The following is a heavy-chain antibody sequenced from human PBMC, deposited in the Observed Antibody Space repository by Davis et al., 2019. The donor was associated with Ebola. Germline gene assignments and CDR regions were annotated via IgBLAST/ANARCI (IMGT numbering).Heavy chain of an antibody. Sequence: PGGSLRLSCAASGFTFSSYWMSWVRQAPGKGPEWVAIIKPDEGEKYYVDSVKGRFTISRDNAKNSLFLQMDSLRDEDTAMYYCASGDGRGRSYDMDVWGQGTTVTVYS. V-gene: IGHV3-7*03. CDR3: ASGDGRGRSYDMDV. CDR2: IKPDEGEK. J-gene: IGHJ6*02. CDR1: GFTFSSYW. D-gene: IGHD3/OR15-3a*01.